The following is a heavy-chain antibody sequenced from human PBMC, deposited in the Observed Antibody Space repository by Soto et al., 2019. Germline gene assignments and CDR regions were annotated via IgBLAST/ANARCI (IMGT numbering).Heavy chain of an antibody. CDR3: AKDPHIVGATTWALEY. J-gene: IGHJ4*02. D-gene: IGHD1-26*01. CDR2: ISGSGGST. Sequence: GGSLRLSCAASGFTFSSYAMSWVRQAPGKGLEWVSAISGSGGSTYYADSVKGRFTISRDNSKNTLYLQMNSLRAEDTAVYYCAKDPHIVGATTWALEYWGQGTLVTVSS. CDR1: GFTFSSYA. V-gene: IGHV3-23*01.